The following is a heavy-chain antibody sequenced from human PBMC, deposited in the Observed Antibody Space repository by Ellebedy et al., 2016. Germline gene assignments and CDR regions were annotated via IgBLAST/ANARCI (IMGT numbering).Heavy chain of an antibody. Sequence: WGSLRLSCTVSGSSISSGHYWGCIRQPPGKGLEWIGSVYHSGSTYYSPSLKRRVTLSVDTSKNQFSLKLSSVTAADTAIYYCARGVEMATILVALGYWGQGTLVTVSS. CDR3: ARGVEMATILVALGY. CDR2: VYHSGST. J-gene: IGHJ4*02. CDR1: GSSISSGHY. V-gene: IGHV4-38-2*02. D-gene: IGHD5-24*01.